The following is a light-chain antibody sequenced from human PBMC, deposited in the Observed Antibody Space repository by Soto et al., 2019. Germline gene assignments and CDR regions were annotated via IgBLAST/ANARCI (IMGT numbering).Light chain of an antibody. Sequence: QSALTQRASVSGSPGQSITISCTGSSSDVGAYNYVSWYQQHPGKAPRLMIYEVTNRPSGVSNRFSGSKSGNTASLTISGLRAEDEADYYCSSYTSGSTLVVFGGGTKLT. CDR3: SSYTSGSTLVV. J-gene: IGLJ2*01. V-gene: IGLV2-14*01. CDR2: EVT. CDR1: SSDVGAYNY.